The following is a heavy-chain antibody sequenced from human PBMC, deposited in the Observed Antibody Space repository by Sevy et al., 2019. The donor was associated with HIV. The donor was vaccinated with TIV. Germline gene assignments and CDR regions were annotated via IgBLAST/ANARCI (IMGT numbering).Heavy chain of an antibody. Sequence: ASVKVSCKASGGTFSSYAISWVRQAPGQGLEWMGGIIPIFGTANYAQKFQGRVTITADESTSTAYTELNSLRSEDTAVYYCARVIQGCSSTSCYPDSDYWGQGTLVTVSS. CDR1: GGTFSSYA. CDR2: IIPIFGTA. D-gene: IGHD2-2*01. V-gene: IGHV1-69*13. J-gene: IGHJ4*02. CDR3: ARVIQGCSSTSCYPDSDY.